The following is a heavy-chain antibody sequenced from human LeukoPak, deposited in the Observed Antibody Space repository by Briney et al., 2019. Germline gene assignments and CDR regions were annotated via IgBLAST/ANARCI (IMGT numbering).Heavy chain of an antibody. D-gene: IGHD6-19*01. Sequence: SQTLSLTCAISGDSVSSNTAAWNWIRHSPSKGLEWLGRTYYRSKWYNDYAVSVKSRITITADTSKNHFSLQLNSVTPEDTAMYYCARSLAVAGRNWFDPWGQGTLVTVSS. CDR1: GDSVSSNTAA. J-gene: IGHJ5*02. CDR3: ARSLAVAGRNWFDP. V-gene: IGHV6-1*01. CDR2: TYYRSKWYN.